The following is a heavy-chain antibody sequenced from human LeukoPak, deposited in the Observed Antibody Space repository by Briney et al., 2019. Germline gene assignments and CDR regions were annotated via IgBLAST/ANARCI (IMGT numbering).Heavy chain of an antibody. D-gene: IGHD6-19*01. CDR2: IYYSGST. Sequence: SEALSLTCTVSGGSISSSSYYWGWIRQPPGKGLEWIGSIYYSGSTYYNPSLKSRVTISVDTSKNQFSLKLSSVTAADTAVYYCARDGTVAGPDYYYGMDVWGQGTTVTVSS. J-gene: IGHJ6*02. CDR3: ARDGTVAGPDYYYGMDV. CDR1: GGSISSSSYY. V-gene: IGHV4-39*07.